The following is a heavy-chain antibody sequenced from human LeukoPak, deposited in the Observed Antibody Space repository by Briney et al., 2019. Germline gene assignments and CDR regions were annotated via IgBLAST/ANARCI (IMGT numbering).Heavy chain of an antibody. CDR3: ARGIVVVPAAIFPLDY. J-gene: IGHJ4*02. CDR2: IIPIFGTA. CDR1: GGTFSSYA. V-gene: IGHV1-69*05. Sequence: SVKVSCTASGGTFSSYAISWVRQAPGQGLEWMGGIIPIFGTANYAQKFQGRVTITTDESTSTAYMELSSLRSEDTAVYYCARGIVVVPAAIFPLDYWGQGTLVTVSS. D-gene: IGHD2-2*01.